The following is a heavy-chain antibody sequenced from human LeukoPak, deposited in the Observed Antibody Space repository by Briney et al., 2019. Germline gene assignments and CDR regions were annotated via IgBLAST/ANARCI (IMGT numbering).Heavy chain of an antibody. CDR1: GGSFSGYY. Sequence: SETLSLTCAVYGGSFSGYYWSWIRQPPGKGLEWIGEINHSGSTNYNPSLKSRVTISVDTSKNQFSLKLTSVTAADTAVYYCARGFRGASFDYWGQGTLVTVSS. CDR3: ARGFRGASFDY. V-gene: IGHV4-34*01. D-gene: IGHD1-26*01. J-gene: IGHJ4*02. CDR2: INHSGST.